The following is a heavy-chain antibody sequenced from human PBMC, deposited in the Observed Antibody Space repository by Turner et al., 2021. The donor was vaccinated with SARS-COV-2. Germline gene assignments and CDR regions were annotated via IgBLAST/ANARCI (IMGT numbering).Heavy chain of an antibody. V-gene: IGHV3-21*01. CDR1: GFTFGSYS. J-gene: IGHJ3*02. Sequence: EVQLVESGGGLVKPGGSLRLSCAASGFTFGSYSMNWVRQAPGKGLEWVSCISSSSSYIYYADSVKGRFTISRDNAKNSLYLQMNSLRAEDTAVYYCARWDNYYDSSGYYPDAFDIWGQGTMVTVSS. D-gene: IGHD3-22*01. CDR2: ISSSSSYI. CDR3: ARWDNYYDSSGYYPDAFDI.